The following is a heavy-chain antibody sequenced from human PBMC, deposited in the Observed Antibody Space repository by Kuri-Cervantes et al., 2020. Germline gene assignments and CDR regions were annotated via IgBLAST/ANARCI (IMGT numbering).Heavy chain of an antibody. V-gene: IGHV3-74*01. Sequence: GESLKISCAASGFTFDDYTMHWVRQAPGKGLVWVSRINSDGSSTSYADSVKGRFTTSRDNAKNTLYLQMNSLRAEDTAVYYCARVLYYYDSSGRVEINFDYWGQGTLVTVSS. D-gene: IGHD3-22*01. CDR3: ARVLYYYDSSGRVEINFDY. CDR2: INSDGSST. CDR1: GFTFDDYT. J-gene: IGHJ4*02.